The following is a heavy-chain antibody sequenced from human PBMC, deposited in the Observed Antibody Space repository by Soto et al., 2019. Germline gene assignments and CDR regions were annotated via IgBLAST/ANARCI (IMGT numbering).Heavy chain of an antibody. CDR1: GGSISSGGYY. J-gene: IGHJ6*02. V-gene: IGHV4-31*03. D-gene: IGHD3-10*01. CDR2: IYYSGST. CDR3: VRSGGAAYYYGMDV. Sequence: QVQLQESGPGLVKPSQTLSLTCTVSGGSISSGGYYWSWIRQHPGKGLEWIGYIYYSGSTDYNPSLKSRVTISVDTSKNQFSLKLSSVTAADTAVYYCVRSGGAAYYYGMDVWGQGTTVTVSS.